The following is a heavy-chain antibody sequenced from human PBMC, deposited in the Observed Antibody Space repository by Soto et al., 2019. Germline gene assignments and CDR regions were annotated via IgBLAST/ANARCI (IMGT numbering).Heavy chain of an antibody. Sequence: GASVKVSCKASGYTFTSYDINWVRQATGQGLEWMGWMNPNSGNTGYVQKFQGRVTMTRNTSISTAYMELSSLRSEDTAVYYCARGASYYDFWSGYLGAFDIWGQGTMVTVSS. CDR3: ARGASYYDFWSGYLGAFDI. D-gene: IGHD3-3*01. CDR1: GYTFTSYD. J-gene: IGHJ3*02. V-gene: IGHV1-8*01. CDR2: MNPNSGNT.